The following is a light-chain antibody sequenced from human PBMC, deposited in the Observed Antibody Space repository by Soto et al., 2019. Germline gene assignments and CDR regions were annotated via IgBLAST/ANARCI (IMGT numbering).Light chain of an antibody. CDR2: DAS. V-gene: IGKV3-20*01. J-gene: IGKJ4*01. CDR1: QSVRSNY. CDR3: QQYGSSPLT. Sequence: EIVLTQSPDTLSLSPGERATLSCRASQSVRSNYLAWYQQKPGQAPRFLIYDASSRATGIPDRFSGSGSGTDFTLASSRLEPEDFGVYYCQQYGSSPLTCGGVTKVEIK.